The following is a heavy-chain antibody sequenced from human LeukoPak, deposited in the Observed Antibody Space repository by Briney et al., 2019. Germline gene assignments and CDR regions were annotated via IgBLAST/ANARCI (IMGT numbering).Heavy chain of an antibody. CDR1: GFTFSSYG. D-gene: IGHD6-6*01. CDR2: IWYDGSNK. Sequence: GGSLRLSCAASGFTFSSYGVHWVRQAPGKGLEWVAVIWYDGSNKYYADSVKGRFTISRDNSKNTLYLQMNSLRAEDTAVYYCAKGRGIAARPGIAGSWGQGTLVTVSS. V-gene: IGHV3-33*06. J-gene: IGHJ4*02. CDR3: AKGRGIAARPGIAGS.